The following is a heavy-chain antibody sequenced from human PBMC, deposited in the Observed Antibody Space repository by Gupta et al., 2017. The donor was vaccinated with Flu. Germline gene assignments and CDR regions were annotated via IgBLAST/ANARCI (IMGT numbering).Heavy chain of an antibody. CDR3: TRGPPTTVASDFDP. CDR2: ITPSGGYP. Sequence: TTYYIHRVRQAPGQGHEWIGTITPSGGYPSYAQSFQARLTMTRDTSATTVYMELSSLRSEDTAVYYCTRGPPTTVASDFDPWGQGTLVTVSS. V-gene: IGHV1-46*03. CDR1: TTYY. D-gene: IGHD4-17*01. J-gene: IGHJ5*02.